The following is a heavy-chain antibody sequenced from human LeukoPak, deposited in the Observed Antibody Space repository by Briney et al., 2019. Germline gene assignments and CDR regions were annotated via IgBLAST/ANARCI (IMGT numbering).Heavy chain of an antibody. CDR3: ARHGYDTGNYLAHFDY. J-gene: IGHJ4*02. D-gene: IGHD3-22*01. CDR2: IYYSGHT. CDR1: GGSISSYY. Sequence: PSETLSLTCTVSGGSISSYYWSWIRQPPGKGLEWIGYIYYSGHTNYNPSLKSRVTISVDTSKNQFSLKLSSVTAADTAVYCCARHGYDTGNYLAHFDYWGQGTLVTVSS. V-gene: IGHV4-59*08.